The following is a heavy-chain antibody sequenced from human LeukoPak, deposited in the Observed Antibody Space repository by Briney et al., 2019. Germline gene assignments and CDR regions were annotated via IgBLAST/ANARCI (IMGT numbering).Heavy chain of an antibody. D-gene: IGHD3-3*01. Sequence: LGGSLRLSCQAPEFRLKTYAIHWAGQPQGQGLEWVPLIWHDESQKFYSTSVRAQFTISRDKSKNTVYLQMNNLRPEDTAVYYNSREIFGAGNYPDFWGQGTLVTVSS. V-gene: IGHV3-33*01. CDR3: SREIFGAGNYPDF. J-gene: IGHJ4*02. CDR2: IWHDESQK. CDR1: EFRLKTYA.